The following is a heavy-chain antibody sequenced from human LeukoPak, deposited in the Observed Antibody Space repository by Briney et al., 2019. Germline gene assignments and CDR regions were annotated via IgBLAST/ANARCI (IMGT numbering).Heavy chain of an antibody. CDR2: IRSKANSYAT. V-gene: IGHV3-73*01. Sequence: QPGGSLRLSCAASGFTFSGSAMHWVRQASGKGLEWVGRIRSKANSYATAYAASVKGRFTISRDDSKNTAYLQMNSLKTEDTAVYYCTSMVRGVTYRTYYFDYWGQGTLVTVSS. J-gene: IGHJ4*02. CDR3: TSMVRGVTYRTYYFDY. CDR1: GFTFSGSA. D-gene: IGHD3-10*01.